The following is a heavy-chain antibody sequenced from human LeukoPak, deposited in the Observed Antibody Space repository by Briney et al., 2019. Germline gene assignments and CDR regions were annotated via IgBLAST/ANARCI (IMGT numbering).Heavy chain of an antibody. V-gene: IGHV3-30*04. Sequence: GGSLRLSCAASGFTFSSYAMHWVRQAPGKGLEWVAVISYDGSNKYYADSVKGRFTISRDNSKNTLYLQMNSLRAEDTAVYYCARDADVTMIVVVSYYMDVWGKGTTVTVSS. J-gene: IGHJ6*03. CDR2: ISYDGSNK. CDR1: GFTFSSYA. CDR3: ARDADVTMIVVVSYYMDV. D-gene: IGHD3-22*01.